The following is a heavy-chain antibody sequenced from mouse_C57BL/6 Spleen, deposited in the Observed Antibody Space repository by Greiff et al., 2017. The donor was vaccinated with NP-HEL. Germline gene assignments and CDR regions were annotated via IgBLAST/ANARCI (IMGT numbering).Heavy chain of an antibody. V-gene: IGHV1-82*01. Sequence: QVQLQQSGPELVKPGASVKISCKASGYAFSSSWMNWVKQRPGKGLEWIGRIYPGDGDTNYNGKFKGKATLTADKSSSTAYMQLSSLTSEDSAVYFCARESSSYGNYYAMDYWGQGTSVTVSS. CDR1: GYAFSSSW. D-gene: IGHD1-1*01. J-gene: IGHJ4*01. CDR3: ARESSSYGNYYAMDY. CDR2: IYPGDGDT.